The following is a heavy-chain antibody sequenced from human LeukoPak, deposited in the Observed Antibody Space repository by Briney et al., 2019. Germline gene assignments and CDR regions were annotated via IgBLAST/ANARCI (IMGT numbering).Heavy chain of an antibody. CDR1: GFTFSSYG. D-gene: IGHD3-22*01. CDR3: AKDDSSGPHGR. J-gene: IGHJ3*01. CDR2: ISYDGSNK. V-gene: IGHV3-30*18. Sequence: GGSLRLSCAASGFTFSSYGMHWVRQAPGKGLEWVAVISYDGSNKYYADSVKGRFTISRGNSKNTLYLQMNSLRAEDTAVYYCAKDDSSGPHGRWGQGTMVTVSS.